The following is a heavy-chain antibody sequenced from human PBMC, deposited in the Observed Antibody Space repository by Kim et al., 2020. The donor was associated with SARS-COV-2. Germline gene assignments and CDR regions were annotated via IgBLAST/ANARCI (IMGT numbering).Heavy chain of an antibody. CDR1: GFTFSSYA. D-gene: IGHD3-9*01. CDR2: ISYDGSNK. CDR3: ARAQRYFDWDPFDY. V-gene: IGHV3-30*04. J-gene: IGHJ4*02. Sequence: GGSLRLSCAASGFTFSSYAMHWVRQAPGKGLEWVAVISYDGSNKYYADSVKGRFTISRDNSKNTLYLQMNSLRAEDTAVYYCARAQRYFDWDPFDYWGQG.